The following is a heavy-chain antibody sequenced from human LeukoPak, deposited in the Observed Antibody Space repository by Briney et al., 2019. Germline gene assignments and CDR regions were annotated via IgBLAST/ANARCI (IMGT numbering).Heavy chain of an antibody. J-gene: IGHJ4*02. V-gene: IGHV3-23*01. Sequence: EGSLRLSCAASGITSSSYAMSWVQQAAGEGLEWVLAISDSGGSTYYADSVKGRFTISRDNSKNTLYLQMNSLRAEDTAVYYCAKELKVAGVTKGFDYWGQGTLVTVSS. CDR2: ISDSGGST. CDR1: GITSSSYA. CDR3: AKELKVAGVTKGFDY. D-gene: IGHD1-26*01.